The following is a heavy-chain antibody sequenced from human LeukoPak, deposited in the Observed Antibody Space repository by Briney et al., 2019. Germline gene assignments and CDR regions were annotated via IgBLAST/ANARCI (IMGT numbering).Heavy chain of an antibody. CDR3: AKERYLLDS. Sequence: GGSLRLSCAASGFTFSGHGMHWVRQAPGKGLEWVALISFDGSDKYYGDFVRGRFTISRDNSNNTLYLQMNNLRVEDTAVYCCAKERYLLDSWGQGTLVTVSS. CDR1: GFTFSGHG. V-gene: IGHV3-30*18. J-gene: IGHJ4*02. CDR2: ISFDGSDK. D-gene: IGHD2-15*01.